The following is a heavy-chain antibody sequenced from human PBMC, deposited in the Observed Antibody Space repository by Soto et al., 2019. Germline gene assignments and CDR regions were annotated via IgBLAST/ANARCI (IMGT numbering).Heavy chain of an antibody. CDR1: GYTFTSYD. Sequence: GASVKVSCKASGYTFTSYDINWVRQATGQGLEWMGWMNPNSGNTGYAQKFQGRVTMTRNTSISTAYMELSSLRSEDTAVYYCARGSGYEFWSGYYNYYYYYYMDVWGKGTTVTVSS. D-gene: IGHD3-3*01. V-gene: IGHV1-8*01. J-gene: IGHJ6*03. CDR2: MNPNSGNT. CDR3: ARGSGYEFWSGYYNYYYYYYMDV.